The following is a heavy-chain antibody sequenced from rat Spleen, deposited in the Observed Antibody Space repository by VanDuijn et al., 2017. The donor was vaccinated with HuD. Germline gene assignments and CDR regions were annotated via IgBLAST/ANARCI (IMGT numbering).Heavy chain of an antibody. Sequence: EVQLVESGGGLVQPGSPLKLSCAASGFSFSDCDMAWIRQTPTKGLQWVATISYDGSNSYYRDSVKGRFTISRDNAKSTLDLQMDSLRSEDTATYYCTREYRYFFDYWGQGVMVIVSS. CDR2: ISYDGSNS. J-gene: IGHJ2*01. D-gene: IGHD1-5*01. CDR1: GFSFSDCD. V-gene: IGHV5-29*01. CDR3: TREYRYFFDY.